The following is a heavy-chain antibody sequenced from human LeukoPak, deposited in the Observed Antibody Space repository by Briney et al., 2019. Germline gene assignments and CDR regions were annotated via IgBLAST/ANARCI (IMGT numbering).Heavy chain of an antibody. Sequence: QPGGSLRLSCAASGFTFSSYWMSWMRRAPGKGLEWVANIKYDGNEEYYVDSVKGRFTISRDNAKNSLYLQLNSLRVEDAAVYYCKSGGAAPGRFDYWGQGTLVTVSP. J-gene: IGHJ4*02. V-gene: IGHV3-7*01. CDR1: GFTFSSYW. CDR3: KSGGAAPGRFDY. D-gene: IGHD1-1*01. CDR2: IKYDGNEE.